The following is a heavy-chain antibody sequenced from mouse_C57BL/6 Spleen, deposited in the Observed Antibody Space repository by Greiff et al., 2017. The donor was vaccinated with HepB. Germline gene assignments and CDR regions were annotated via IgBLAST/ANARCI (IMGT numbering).Heavy chain of an antibody. CDR3: ARAYYYGSSYVDY. V-gene: IGHV1-82*01. D-gene: IGHD1-1*01. Sequence: VQLQQSGPELVKPGASVKISCKASGYAFSSSWMNWVKQRPGKGLEWIGRIYPGDGDTNYNWKFKGKATLTADKSSSTAYMQLSSLTSEDSAVYFCARAYYYGSSYVDYWGQGTTLTVSS. CDR2: IYPGDGDT. J-gene: IGHJ2*01. CDR1: GYAFSSSW.